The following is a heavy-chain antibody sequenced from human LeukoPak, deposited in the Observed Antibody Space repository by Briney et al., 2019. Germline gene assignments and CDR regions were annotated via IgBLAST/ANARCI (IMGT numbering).Heavy chain of an antibody. CDR3: ARDGARYSSDSAFNDY. CDR1: GYTLTELS. V-gene: IGHV1-24*01. Sequence: GASVKVSCKVSGYTLTELSMHWVRQAPGKGLEWMGSFDPEDGETIYAQKFQGRVTMTEDTSTDTAYMELSSLSSEDTAVYYCARDGARYSSDSAFNDYWGQGTLVTVSS. J-gene: IGHJ4*02. CDR2: FDPEDGET. D-gene: IGHD6-19*01.